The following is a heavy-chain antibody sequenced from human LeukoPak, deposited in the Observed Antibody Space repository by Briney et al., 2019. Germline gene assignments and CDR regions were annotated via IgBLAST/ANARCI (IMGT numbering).Heavy chain of an antibody. Sequence: GGSLRLSCAASGFTFSSYAMSWVRQAPGKGLEWVSSISSSSSYIYYADSVKGRFTISRDNAKNSLYLQMNGLRAEDTAVYYCAGDGLYYYDSKDYWGQGTLVTVSS. D-gene: IGHD3-22*01. CDR2: ISSSSSYI. CDR3: AGDGLYYYDSKDY. J-gene: IGHJ4*02. CDR1: GFTFSSYA. V-gene: IGHV3-21*01.